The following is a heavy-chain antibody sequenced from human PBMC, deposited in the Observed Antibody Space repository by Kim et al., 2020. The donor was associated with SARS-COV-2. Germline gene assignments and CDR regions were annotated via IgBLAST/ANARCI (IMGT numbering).Heavy chain of an antibody. V-gene: IGHV1-46*01. CDR3: AREGINDFGVAYGMDV. Sequence: FQGRVTMTRDTSTSTVYMELSSLRSEDTAVYYCAREGINDFGVAYGMDVWGQGTTVTVSS. D-gene: IGHD3-3*01. J-gene: IGHJ6*02.